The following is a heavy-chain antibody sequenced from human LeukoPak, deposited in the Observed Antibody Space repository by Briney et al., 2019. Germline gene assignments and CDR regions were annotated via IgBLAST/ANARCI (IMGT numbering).Heavy chain of an antibody. CDR2: IYSGGST. V-gene: IGHV3-66*01. CDR1: GFTVSSNY. Sequence: GGSLRLSCAASGFTVSSNYMSWVRQAPGKGLEWVSVIYSGGSTYYADSVKGRFTISRDNSKNTLYLQMNSLRAEDTDLYYCARDQGGTGNWYEGEGYWGQGTLVTVSS. D-gene: IGHD1-1*01. J-gene: IGHJ4*02. CDR3: ARDQGGTGNWYEGEGY.